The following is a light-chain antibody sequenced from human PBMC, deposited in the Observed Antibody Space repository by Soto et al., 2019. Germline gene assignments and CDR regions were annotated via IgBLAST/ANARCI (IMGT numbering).Light chain of an antibody. CDR3: QQYNNWPPLYT. CDR2: GAS. J-gene: IGKJ2*01. V-gene: IGKV3-15*01. CDR1: HLVSSN. Sequence: EIVMTQSPATLSVSPGERATLSCRASHLVSSNLAWYQQRPGQAPRLLISGASTRATGIPARFSGSGSGTEFTLTISTLQSEHSAVYFCQQYNNWPPLYTFGQGNKLEIK.